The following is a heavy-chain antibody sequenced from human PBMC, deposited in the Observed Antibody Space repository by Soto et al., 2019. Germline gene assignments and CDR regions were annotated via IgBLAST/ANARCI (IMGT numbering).Heavy chain of an antibody. V-gene: IGHV3-23*01. Sequence: RGSLRLSCAASGFTFGSFAMSWVRQAPGKGLEWVSAISGSGGSTYYADSVKGRFTISRDNSKNTLYLQMKRLRAKDTAVYYCAKTVQVCLRLPYYFDYWGQGTLVTVSS. J-gene: IGHJ4*02. CDR2: ISGSGGST. D-gene: IGHD5-12*01. CDR1: GFTFGSFA. CDR3: AKTVQVCLRLPYYFDY.